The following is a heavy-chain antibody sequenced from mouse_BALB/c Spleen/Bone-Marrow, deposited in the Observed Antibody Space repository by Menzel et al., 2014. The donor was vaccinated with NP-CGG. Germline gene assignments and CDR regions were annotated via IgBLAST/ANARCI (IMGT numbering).Heavy chain of an antibody. V-gene: IGHV5-17*02. J-gene: IGHJ4*01. CDR2: ISNGSSTI. CDR3: ARKGAMITHYYAMDY. D-gene: IGHD2-4*01. Sequence: EVQLVESGGGLVQPGGSRELSCAASGFTFSSFGMHWVRQAPEKGLEWVAYISNGSSTIYYADTVKGRFTISRDNPKNTLFLQMTSLRSEDTAMYYCARKGAMITHYYAMDYWGQGTSVTVSS. CDR1: GFTFSSFG.